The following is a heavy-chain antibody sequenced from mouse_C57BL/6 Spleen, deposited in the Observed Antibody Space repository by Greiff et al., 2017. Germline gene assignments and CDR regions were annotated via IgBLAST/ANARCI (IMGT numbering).Heavy chain of an antibody. V-gene: IGHV1-72*01. CDR2: IDPNSGGT. CDR3: ASPSIATVVGDWYLDV. Sequence: QVQLQQPGAELVKPGASVKLSCKASGYTFTSYWMHWVKQRPGRGLEWIGRIDPNSGGTKYNEKFKSKATLTVDKPSSTAYMQLSSLTSEDSAVXYGASPSIATVVGDWYLDVWGTGTTVTVSS. J-gene: IGHJ1*03. CDR1: GYTFTSYW. D-gene: IGHD1-1*01.